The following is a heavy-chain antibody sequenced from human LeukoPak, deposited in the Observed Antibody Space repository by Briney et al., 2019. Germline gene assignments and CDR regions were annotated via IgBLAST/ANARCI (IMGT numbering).Heavy chain of an antibody. J-gene: IGHJ4*02. CDR3: AKGSRDIVVVPAPINY. CDR2: ISGSGGST. Sequence: GPSLRPSWAASAFTFSIYAMSSVRQPAGNGLEWVSAISGSGGSTYSADSVKGRFPISRDNSRNTLYLQMNSLRAEDTAVYYGAKGSRDIVVVPAPINYWGEGDLVT. V-gene: IGHV3-23*01. CDR1: AFTFSIYA. D-gene: IGHD2-2*01.